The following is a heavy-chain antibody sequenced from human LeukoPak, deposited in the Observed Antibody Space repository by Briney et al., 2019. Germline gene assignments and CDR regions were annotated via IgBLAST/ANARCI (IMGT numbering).Heavy chain of an antibody. Sequence: GGSLRLSCAASGFTFSSYAMHWVRQAPGKGLEWVAVISYDGSNKYYAGSVKGRFTISRDNSKNTLYLQMNSLRAEDTAVYYCARDLKVPAAMGTYYYGMDVWGQGTTVTVSS. CDR2: ISYDGSNK. J-gene: IGHJ6*02. D-gene: IGHD2-2*01. CDR3: ARDLKVPAAMGTYYYGMDV. CDR1: GFTFSSYA. V-gene: IGHV3-30-3*01.